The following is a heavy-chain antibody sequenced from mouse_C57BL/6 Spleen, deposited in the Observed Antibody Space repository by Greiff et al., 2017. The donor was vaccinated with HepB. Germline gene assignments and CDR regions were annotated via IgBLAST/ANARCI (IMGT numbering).Heavy chain of an antibody. J-gene: IGHJ1*03. Sequence: VQVVESGPELVKPGASVKISCKASGYAFSSSWMNWVKQRPGKGLEWIGRIYPGDGDTNYNGKFKGKATLTADKSSSTAYMQLSSLTSEDSAVYFCAVRDYGSSYWYFDVWGTGTTVTVSS. CDR2: IYPGDGDT. V-gene: IGHV1-82*01. CDR3: AVRDYGSSYWYFDV. D-gene: IGHD1-1*01. CDR1: GYAFSSSW.